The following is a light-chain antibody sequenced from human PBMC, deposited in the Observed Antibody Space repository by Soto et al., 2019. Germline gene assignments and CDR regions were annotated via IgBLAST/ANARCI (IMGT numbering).Light chain of an antibody. Sequence: QSVLTQPASVSGSPGQSITISCTGTSSDVGSYNLVSWYQQHPGKAPKLMIYEGTKRPSGVSNRFSGSKSGNTASLTISGLQAEDEADYYCCSYAGSSTWDVVFGGGTKPTVL. J-gene: IGLJ2*01. V-gene: IGLV2-23*01. CDR3: CSYAGSSTWDVV. CDR1: SSDVGSYNL. CDR2: EGT.